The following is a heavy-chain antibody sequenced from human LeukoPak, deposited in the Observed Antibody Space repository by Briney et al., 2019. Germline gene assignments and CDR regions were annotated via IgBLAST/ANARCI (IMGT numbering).Heavy chain of an antibody. V-gene: IGHV1-69*06. CDR1: GGTFGSYV. D-gene: IGHD6-13*01. CDR3: ARLGEGAVGHP. J-gene: IGHJ5*02. CDR2: IIHMFDTT. Sequence: AASVKVSCKASGGTFGSYVINWVRQAPGQGLEWMGGIIHMFDTTYYAQKFQGRVTITADKSTTTAYMEVSSLRSEDTAVYYCARLGEGAVGHPWGQGTLVTVSS.